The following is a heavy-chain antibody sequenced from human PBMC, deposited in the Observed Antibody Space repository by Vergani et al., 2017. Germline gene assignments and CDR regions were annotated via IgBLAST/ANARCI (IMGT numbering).Heavy chain of an antibody. CDR3: ARGSEKDGYNWAFDY. CDR2: IYYSGST. D-gene: IGHD5-24*01. V-gene: IGHV4-31*03. CDR1: GGSISSGGYY. Sequence: QVQLQGSGPGLVKPSQTLSLTCTVSGGSISSGGYYWSWIRQHPGKGLEWIGYIYYSGSTYYNPSLKSRVTISVDTSKNQFSLKLSSVTAADTAVYYCARGSEKDGYNWAFDYWGQGTLVTVSS. J-gene: IGHJ4*02.